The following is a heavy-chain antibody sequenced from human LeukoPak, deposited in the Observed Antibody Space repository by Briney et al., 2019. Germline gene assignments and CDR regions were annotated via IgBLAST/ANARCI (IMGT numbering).Heavy chain of an antibody. V-gene: IGHV4-59*12. D-gene: IGHD6-6*01. J-gene: IGHJ5*02. Sequence: PSETLSLTCTVSGDSITTYYWTWIRQPPGKGLEWIGYFYGSGSANYNPSLKSRVTISVDTSKNQFSLKLSSVTAADTAVYYCARAGPRYSTSNWFDPWGQGTLVTVSS. CDR1: GDSITTYY. CDR3: ARAGPRYSTSNWFDP. CDR2: FYGSGSA.